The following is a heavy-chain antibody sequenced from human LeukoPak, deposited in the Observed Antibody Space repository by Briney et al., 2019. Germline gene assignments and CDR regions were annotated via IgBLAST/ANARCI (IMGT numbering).Heavy chain of an antibody. D-gene: IGHD3-22*01. Sequence: SETLSLTCAVYGGSFSGYYWSWIRQPPGKGLEWIGEINHSGSTNYNPSLKSRVTISVDTSKNQFSLKLTSVTAADTAVYFCARDVVHYYDSSGYLDYWGQGTVVTVSS. CDR3: ARDVVHYYDSSGYLDY. V-gene: IGHV4-34*01. CDR2: INHSGST. J-gene: IGHJ4*02. CDR1: GGSFSGYY.